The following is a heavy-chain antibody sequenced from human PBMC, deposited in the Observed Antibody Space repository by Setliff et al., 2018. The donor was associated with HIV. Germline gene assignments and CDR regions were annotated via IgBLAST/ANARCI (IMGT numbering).Heavy chain of an antibody. Sequence: SETLSLTCTVSGGSISSYYWSWIWQPAGKGLEWIGRIYTSGSTNYNPSLKSRVTMSVDTSKNQFSLKLSSVTAADTAVYYCARDFAGGYYDSSGYYDYWGQGTLVTVSS. J-gene: IGHJ4*02. D-gene: IGHD3-22*01. CDR2: IYTSGST. CDR1: GGSISSYY. CDR3: ARDFAGGYYDSSGYYDY. V-gene: IGHV4-4*07.